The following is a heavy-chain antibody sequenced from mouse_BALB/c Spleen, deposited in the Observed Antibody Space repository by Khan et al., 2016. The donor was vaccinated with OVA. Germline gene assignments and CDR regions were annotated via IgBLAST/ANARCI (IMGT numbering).Heavy chain of an antibody. D-gene: IGHD1-1*01. Sequence: QIQLVQSGPQLKKPGETVKISCRASGCIFTDYAMHWVRQAPGKVLRWMGWINTETGEATYADDFKGRFAFSLETSATTAYLQINNLKNEDTATYSCAGRFIYWGQGTLVTVSA. CDR2: INTETGEA. CDR3: AGRFIY. J-gene: IGHJ3*01. CDR1: GCIFTDYA. V-gene: IGHV9-2-1*01.